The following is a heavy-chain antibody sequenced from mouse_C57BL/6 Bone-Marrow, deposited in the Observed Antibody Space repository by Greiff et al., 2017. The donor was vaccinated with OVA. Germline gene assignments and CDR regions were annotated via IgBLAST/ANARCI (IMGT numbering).Heavy chain of an antibody. D-gene: IGHD2-1*01. CDR3: TCYGNYVGYFDY. Sequence: QVQLKQSGAELVRPGASVTLSCKASGYTFTDYEMHWVKQTPVHGLEWIGAIDPETGGTAYNQKFKGKAILTADKSSSTAYMELRSLTSEDSAVYYCTCYGNYVGYFDYWGQGTTLTVSS. V-gene: IGHV1-15*01. CDR1: GYTFTDYE. CDR2: IDPETGGT. J-gene: IGHJ2*01.